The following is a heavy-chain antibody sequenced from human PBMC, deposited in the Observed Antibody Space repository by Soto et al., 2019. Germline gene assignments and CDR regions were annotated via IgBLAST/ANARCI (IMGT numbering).Heavy chain of an antibody. CDR1: GYSFSDHY. J-gene: IGHJ4*02. CDR3: ARDEGGYDILTGYYKAHHFDY. D-gene: IGHD3-9*01. CDR2: INPKSGDR. Sequence: QVHLVQSGAEVKRAGASVTVSCKASGYSFSDHYINWVRQAPGQGLQWMGCINPKSGDRRYAELFRGLVFMTRDTSISTAYMEVSGLKTDDTAVYYCARDEGGYDILTGYYKAHHFDYWGQGVPVTVSS. V-gene: IGHV1-2*04.